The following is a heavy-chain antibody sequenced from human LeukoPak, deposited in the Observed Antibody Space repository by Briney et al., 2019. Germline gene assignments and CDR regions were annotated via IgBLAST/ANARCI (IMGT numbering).Heavy chain of an antibody. Sequence: PGGSLRLSCAASGFTFSSYWMHWVRQAPGKGLVWVSRINSDGSSTSYADSVKGRFTISRDNAKNTLYLQMNSLRAEDTAVYYCAKDKEGLGMIVVVKYYFDYWGQGTLVTVSS. D-gene: IGHD3-22*01. CDR1: GFTFSSYW. CDR3: AKDKEGLGMIVVVKYYFDY. CDR2: INSDGSST. J-gene: IGHJ4*02. V-gene: IGHV3-74*01.